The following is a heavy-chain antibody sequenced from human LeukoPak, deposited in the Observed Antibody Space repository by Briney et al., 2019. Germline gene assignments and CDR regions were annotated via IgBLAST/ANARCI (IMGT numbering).Heavy chain of an antibody. CDR1: GGTLISYA. V-gene: IGHV1-69*06. CDR2: IIPIFGTA. J-gene: IGHJ6*03. D-gene: IGHD2-8*01. CDR3: AILGYCTNGVCRPYYYMDV. Sequence: SVKVSCKASGGTLISYAISWVRQAPGQGLEWMGGIIPIFGTANYAQKFQGRVTINADKSTSTAYMHLSSLRAEDEAVYYCAILGYCTNGVCRPYYYMDVWGKGTTVTVSS.